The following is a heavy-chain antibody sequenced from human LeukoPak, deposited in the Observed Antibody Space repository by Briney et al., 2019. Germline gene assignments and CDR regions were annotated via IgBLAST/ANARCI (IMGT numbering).Heavy chain of an antibody. CDR2: IYYSGST. CDR1: GGSFSGYY. V-gene: IGHV4-59*01. D-gene: IGHD5-24*01. J-gene: IGHJ4*02. Sequence: PSETLSLTCAVYGGSFSGYYWSWIRQHPGKGLEWIGYIYYSGSTNCNPSLKSRVTISVDTSKSQFSLKLNSVTAADTAVYYCARGTGYKPFDYWGQGTLVTVSS. CDR3: ARGTGYKPFDY.